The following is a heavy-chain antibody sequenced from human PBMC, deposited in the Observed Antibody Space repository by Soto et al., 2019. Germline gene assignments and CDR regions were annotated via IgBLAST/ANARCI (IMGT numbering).Heavy chain of an antibody. CDR2: ISCCGGST. J-gene: IGHJ1*01. Sequence: GFLRLSCEASGFNFKKFAMGWVRQAPGEGLEWVSGISCCGGSTFYADSVKGRFSLARDDSKNTLSLQLNSLRVEDTAHYYCAKADGEQWLIPHLDNWGQGTQVTVSS. CDR1: GFNFKKFA. CDR3: AKADGEQWLIPHLDN. D-gene: IGHD6-19*01. V-gene: IGHV3-23*01.